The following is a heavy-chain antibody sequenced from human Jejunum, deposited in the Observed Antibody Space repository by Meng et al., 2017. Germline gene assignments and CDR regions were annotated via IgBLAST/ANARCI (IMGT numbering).Heavy chain of an antibody. CDR1: GGSFSGYY. D-gene: IGHD3-10*01. J-gene: IGHJ4*02. V-gene: IGHV4-34*01. Sequence: QVQLQQWGAGLLKPSETLSLTCAVYGGSFSGYYCGWIRQGPGKGLEWIGDIDHSGSTNYNPSLKNRVTISVDTSRNQISLNLNSVTAADTAVYYCARGGDPRAYYFDYWGQGNLVTVSS. CDR2: IDHSGST. CDR3: ARGGDPRAYYFDY.